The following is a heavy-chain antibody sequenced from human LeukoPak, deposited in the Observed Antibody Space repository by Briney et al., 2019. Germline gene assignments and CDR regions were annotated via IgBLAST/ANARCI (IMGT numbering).Heavy chain of an antibody. CDR2: ISGSGGST. Sequence: GGSLRLSCAASGFTFSSYAMSWVRQAPGKGLEWVSAISGSGGSTYYADSVKGRFTISRDNSKNTLYLQMNSLRAEDTAVYYCAKAPGGYYDSSGYYSGIDYWGQGTPVTVSS. D-gene: IGHD3-22*01. CDR1: GFTFSSYA. V-gene: IGHV3-23*01. CDR3: AKAPGGYYDSSGYYSGIDY. J-gene: IGHJ4*02.